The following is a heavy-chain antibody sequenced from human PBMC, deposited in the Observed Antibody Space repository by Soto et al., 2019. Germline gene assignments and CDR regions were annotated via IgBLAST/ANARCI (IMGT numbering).Heavy chain of an antibody. CDR3: ASTPKSYYYYGMDV. Sequence: GGPLRLSCAASGFTFSDYYMSWIRQATGKGLEWVSYISSSGSTIYYADSVKGRFTISRDNAKNSLYLQMNSLRAEDTAVYYCASTPKSYYYYGMDVWGQGTTVTVSS. V-gene: IGHV3-11*01. CDR1: GFTFSDYY. J-gene: IGHJ6*02. CDR2: ISSSGSTI.